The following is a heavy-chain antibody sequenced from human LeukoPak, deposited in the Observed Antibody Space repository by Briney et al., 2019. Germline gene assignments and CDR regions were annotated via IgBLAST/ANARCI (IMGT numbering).Heavy chain of an antibody. Sequence: EATVKLSCKASGYTFTGYYMHWVRQAPGQGLEWMGWVTPNSGGTNYAQRFRGRVTMTRDMSISTAYMELNRLRSDDTAVYYSAREAYGSGSFRTDYYYIDVWGKGTTVTISS. CDR2: VTPNSGGT. V-gene: IGHV1-2*02. J-gene: IGHJ6*03. D-gene: IGHD3-10*01. CDR3: AREAYGSGSFRTDYYYIDV. CDR1: GYTFTGYY.